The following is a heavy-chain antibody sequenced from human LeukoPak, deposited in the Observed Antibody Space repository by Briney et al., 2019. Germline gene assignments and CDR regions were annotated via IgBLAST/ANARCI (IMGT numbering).Heavy chain of an antibody. D-gene: IGHD4-17*01. V-gene: IGHV1-69*13. CDR3: ARAYGDFSFDP. CDR1: GYTFTSYY. CDR2: IIPIFGTA. J-gene: IGHJ5*02. Sequence: SVKVSCKASGYTFTSYYMHWVRQAPGQGLEWMGGIIPIFGTANYAQKFQGRVTITADESTSTAYMELSSLRSEDTAVYYCARAYGDFSFDPWGQGTLVTVSS.